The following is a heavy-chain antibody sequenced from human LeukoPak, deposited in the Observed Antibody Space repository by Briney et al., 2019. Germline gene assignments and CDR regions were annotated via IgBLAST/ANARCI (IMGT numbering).Heavy chain of an antibody. V-gene: IGHV4-30-4*01. D-gene: IGHD4-17*01. CDR2: IYYSGST. Sequence: SETLSLTCTVSGGSISSGDYYWSWIRQPPGKGLEWIGYIYYSGSTYYNPSLKSRVTISVDTSKNQFSLKLSSVTAADTAVYYCARWADYGDPGFDYWGQGTLVTVSS. CDR1: GGSISSGDYY. CDR3: ARWADYGDPGFDY. J-gene: IGHJ4*02.